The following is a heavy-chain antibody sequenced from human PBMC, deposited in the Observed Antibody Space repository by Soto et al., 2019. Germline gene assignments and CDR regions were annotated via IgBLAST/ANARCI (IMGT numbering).Heavy chain of an antibody. J-gene: IGHJ2*01. CDR3: ARGRRHGTYYYDSSGYYDL. CDR1: GGSISGYY. Sequence: SETLSLTCTVSGGSISGYYWSWIRQPPGKGLEWIGEINHSGSTNYNPSLKSRVTISVDTSKNQFSLKLSSVTAADTAVYYCARGRRHGTYYYDSSGYYDLWGRGTLVTVSS. CDR2: INHSGST. V-gene: IGHV4-34*01. D-gene: IGHD3-22*01.